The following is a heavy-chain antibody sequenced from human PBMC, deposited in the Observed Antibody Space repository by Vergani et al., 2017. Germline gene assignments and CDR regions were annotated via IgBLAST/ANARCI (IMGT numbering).Heavy chain of an antibody. D-gene: IGHD3-22*01. CDR1: GGSISSGGYS. V-gene: IGHV4-30-2*01. J-gene: IGHJ4*02. Sequence: QLQLQESGSGLVKPSQTLSLTCAVSGGSISSGGYSWSWLRQPPGKGLEWIGYIYHSGSTYYNPSLKSRVTLSVDRSKNQFSLKLSSVTAADTAVYYCASNYDSSGYYYFDYWGQGTLVTVSS. CDR2: IYHSGST. CDR3: ASNYDSSGYYYFDY.